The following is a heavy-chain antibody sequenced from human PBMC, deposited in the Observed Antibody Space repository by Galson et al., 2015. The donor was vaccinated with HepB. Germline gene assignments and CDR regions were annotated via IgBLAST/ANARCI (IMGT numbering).Heavy chain of an antibody. Sequence: SETLSLTCAVYGGSFSGYYWSWIRQPPGKGLEWIGEINHSGSTNYNPSLKSRLTISVDTSKNQFSLKLSSVTAADTAVYYCARVPRCGTTCRDMDVWGKGTTVTVSS. CDR3: ARVPRCGTTCRDMDV. CDR2: INHSGST. D-gene: IGHD2-2*01. V-gene: IGHV4-34*01. J-gene: IGHJ6*03. CDR1: GGSFSGYY.